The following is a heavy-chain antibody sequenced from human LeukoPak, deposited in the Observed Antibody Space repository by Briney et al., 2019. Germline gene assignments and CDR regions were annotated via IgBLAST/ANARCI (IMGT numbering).Heavy chain of an antibody. V-gene: IGHV1-18*01. D-gene: IGHD2-2*01. CDR2: ISAYNGNT. CDR3: ARDLGYCSSTSCSTRGWFDP. J-gene: IGHJ5*02. Sequence: ASVKVSCKASGYTFTSYGISWVRQAPGQGLEWMGWISAYNGNTNYAQKLQGRVTMTTDTSTSTAYMELRSLRSDDPAVYYCARDLGYCSSTSCSTRGWFDPWGQGTLVTVSS. CDR1: GYTFTSYG.